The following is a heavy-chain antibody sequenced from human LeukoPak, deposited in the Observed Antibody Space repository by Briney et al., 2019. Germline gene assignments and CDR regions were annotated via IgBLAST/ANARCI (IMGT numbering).Heavy chain of an antibody. Sequence: VASVKVSCKASGYTFTGYYTHWVRQAPGQGLEWMGWINPNSGGTNYAQKFRGRVTMTRDTSISTAYMELSRLRSDDTAVYYCARADIVVVPAADFDYWGQGTLVTVSS. CDR2: INPNSGGT. CDR3: ARADIVVVPAADFDY. V-gene: IGHV1-2*02. CDR1: GYTFTGYY. D-gene: IGHD2-2*01. J-gene: IGHJ4*02.